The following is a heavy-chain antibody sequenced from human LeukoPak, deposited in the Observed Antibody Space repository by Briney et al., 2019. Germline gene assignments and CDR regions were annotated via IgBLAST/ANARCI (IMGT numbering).Heavy chain of an antibody. CDR3: ARATTLFGVDKYFHY. D-gene: IGHD3-3*01. Sequence: PGGSLRLSCAASGFTFSTYWMTWVRQAPGKGPEWVANIKEDGSATYYVDSVKGRFTISRDNAKKSLYLQMNSLRAEDTAVYYCARATTLFGVDKYFHYWGQGTPVTVSS. CDR2: IKEDGSAT. J-gene: IGHJ4*02. CDR1: GFTFSTYW. V-gene: IGHV3-7*02.